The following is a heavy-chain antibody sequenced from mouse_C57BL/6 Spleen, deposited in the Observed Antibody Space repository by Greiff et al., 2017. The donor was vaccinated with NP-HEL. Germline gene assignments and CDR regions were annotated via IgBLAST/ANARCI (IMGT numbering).Heavy chain of an antibody. CDR3: ARYGVVDSSGLFDY. Sequence: VQLQQSGPELVKPGASVKIPCKASGYTFTDYNMDWVKQSHGKSLEWIGDINPNNGGTIYNQKFKGKATLTVDKSSSTAYMELRSLTSEDTAVYYCARYGVVDSSGLFDYWGQGTTLTVSS. CDR1: GYTFTDYN. D-gene: IGHD3-2*02. J-gene: IGHJ2*01. V-gene: IGHV1-18*01. CDR2: INPNNGGT.